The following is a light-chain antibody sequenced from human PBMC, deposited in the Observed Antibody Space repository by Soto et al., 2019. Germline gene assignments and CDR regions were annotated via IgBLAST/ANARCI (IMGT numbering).Light chain of an antibody. J-gene: IGKJ4*01. Sequence: EIVMTQSPATLSVSPGGRATLSCRASQGVSRKLAWYQHKPGQAPRLLIYGASSRATGIPDRFSGSGSGTDFTLTISRLEPEDFAVYYCQQFSSYPLTFGGGTKVDIK. V-gene: IGKV3-20*01. CDR1: QGVSRK. CDR2: GAS. CDR3: QQFSSYPLT.